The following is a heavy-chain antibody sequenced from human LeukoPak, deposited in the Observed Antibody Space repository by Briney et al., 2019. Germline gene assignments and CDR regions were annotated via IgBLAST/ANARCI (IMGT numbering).Heavy chain of an antibody. CDR2: IYPGDSDT. CDR1: GYSFTNYW. V-gene: IGHV5-51*01. CDR3: ARRQYCTNGVCYTVFDY. D-gene: IGHD2-8*01. J-gene: IGHJ4*02. Sequence: GESLKISCKGSGYSFTNYWIGWVRQMPGKGLEWMGIIYPGDSDTRYSPSFQGQVTISADKSISTAYLQWSSLKASDTAMYYCARRQYCTNGVCYTVFDYWGQGTLVTVSS.